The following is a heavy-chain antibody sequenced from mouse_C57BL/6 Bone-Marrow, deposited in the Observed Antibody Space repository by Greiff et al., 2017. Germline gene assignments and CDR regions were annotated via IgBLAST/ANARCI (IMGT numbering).Heavy chain of an antibody. D-gene: IGHD2-1*01. CDR1: GFNIKDDY. CDR3: TTLPKNY. Sequence: VQLQQSGAELVRPGASVKLSCTASGFNIKDDYMHWVKQRPEQGLEWIGWIDPENGDAEYASKFQGKATITADTSSNTAYLQLSSLTSEDTAVYYCTTLPKNYWGQGTTLTVSS. J-gene: IGHJ2*01. V-gene: IGHV14-4*01. CDR2: IDPENGDA.